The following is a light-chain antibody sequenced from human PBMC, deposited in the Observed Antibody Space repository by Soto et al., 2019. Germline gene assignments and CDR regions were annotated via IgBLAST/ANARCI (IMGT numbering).Light chain of an antibody. CDR3: AAWDDSLRAWV. CDR1: WYNIGKNL. J-gene: IGLJ3*02. V-gene: IGLV1-47*01. Sequence: QSVLTQPPSASGTPGQTVTISCSGGWYNIGKNLGYWYQQFPGTAPKLLIYMTNQRPSGVPDRFSGSKSGSSASLAVSGLRSDDEAVYYCAAWDDSLRAWVFGGGTQLTVL. CDR2: MTN.